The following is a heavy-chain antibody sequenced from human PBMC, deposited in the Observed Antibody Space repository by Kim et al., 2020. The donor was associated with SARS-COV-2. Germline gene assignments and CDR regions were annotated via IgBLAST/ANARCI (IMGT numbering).Heavy chain of an antibody. Sequence: GGSLRLSCAASGFTFDDYAMHWVRQAPGKGLEWGSGISWNSGSIGYADSVKGRFTISSDNAKNSVYLQMNSLRAEDTAVYYCAKSGRYVSGSYYDYGMHVSGQGTTDTVSS. V-gene: IGHV3-9*01. CDR3: AKSGRYVSGSYYDYGMHV. CDR1: GFTFDDYA. D-gene: IGHD3-10*01. J-gene: IGHJ6*02. CDR2: ISWNSGSI.